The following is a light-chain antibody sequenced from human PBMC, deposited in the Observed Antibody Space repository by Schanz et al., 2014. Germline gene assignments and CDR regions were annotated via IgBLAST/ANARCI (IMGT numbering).Light chain of an antibody. CDR1: QSLSTW. Sequence: DIQMTQSPSTLSASVGDRVTITCRATQSLSTWLAWYQQKPGKAPELLIYDASSLDTGVPSRFIGTGSGTEFTLTISSLQPEDFATYYCQQSYSTPPTFGQGTKVEIK. V-gene: IGKV1-5*01. CDR2: DAS. J-gene: IGKJ1*01. CDR3: QQSYSTPPT.